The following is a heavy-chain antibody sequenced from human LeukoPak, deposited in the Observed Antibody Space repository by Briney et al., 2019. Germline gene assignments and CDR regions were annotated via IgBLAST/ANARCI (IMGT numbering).Heavy chain of an antibody. Sequence: GGSLRLSCAASGYTVNSNYMSWVRQAPGKGLEWVSVIYTGGTTDYADSVKGRFTISRDNSKNTLFLQMNSLRAEDTAVYYCARLPKTTYFDYWGQGTLVTVFS. V-gene: IGHV3-53*01. J-gene: IGHJ4*02. CDR1: GYTVNSNY. CDR3: ARLPKTTYFDY. D-gene: IGHD4-11*01. CDR2: IYTGGTT.